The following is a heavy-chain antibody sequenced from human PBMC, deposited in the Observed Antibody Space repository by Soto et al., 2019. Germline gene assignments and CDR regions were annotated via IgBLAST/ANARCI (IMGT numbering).Heavy chain of an antibody. Sequence: QVQLVQSGAEVKKPGSSVRVSCKASGGTFTDFAFSWVRQAPGQGFEWLGGIIPSYGTTNYAQKYQGDVTITADISPSTVYLALTSLASEDTAVYYCAREDVAACRGQSCYAYNSGRGHFYFFGMDFWGPGTSVTVS. CDR2: IIPSYGTT. J-gene: IGHJ6*02. CDR3: AREDVAACRGQSCYAYNSGRGHFYFFGMDF. D-gene: IGHD3-10*01. CDR1: GGTFTDFA. V-gene: IGHV1-69*06.